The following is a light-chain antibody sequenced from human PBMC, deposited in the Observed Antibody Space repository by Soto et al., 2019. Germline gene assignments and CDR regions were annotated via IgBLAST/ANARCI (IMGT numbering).Light chain of an antibody. J-gene: IGKJ4*01. CDR2: AAS. Sequence: DIQMTQSPSSLSASVGDRVTITCRASQGIGNYLAWYQQKPGKVPKLVIHAASTLQSGVPSRFSGSGSGTDFTLTISSLQPEDVATYYCQKYNTVPLTFGGGTKVEIK. CDR1: QGIGNY. V-gene: IGKV1-27*01. CDR3: QKYNTVPLT.